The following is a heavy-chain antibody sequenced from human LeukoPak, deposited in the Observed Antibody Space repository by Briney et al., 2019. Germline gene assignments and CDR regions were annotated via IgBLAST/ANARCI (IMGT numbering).Heavy chain of an antibody. V-gene: IGHV3-7*01. J-gene: IGHJ6*03. CDR1: GFTFSSYW. D-gene: IGHD1-20*01. Sequence: GGSLRLSCAASGFTFSSYWMSWVRQAPGKGLEWVSNIKQDGSEKYYVDSVKGRFTISRDNAKNSLYLQMNSLRAEDTAVYYCATEYTYTWNLYYYYSSMDVWGKGTPVTVSS. CDR2: IKQDGSEK. CDR3: ATEYTYTWNLYYYYSSMDV.